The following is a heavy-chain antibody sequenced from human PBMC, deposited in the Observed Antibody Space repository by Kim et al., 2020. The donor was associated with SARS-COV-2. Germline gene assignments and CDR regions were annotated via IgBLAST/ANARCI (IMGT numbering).Heavy chain of an antibody. J-gene: IGHJ4*02. D-gene: IGHD3-16*01. V-gene: IGHV5-51*01. CDR3: ARQRGGEMAVFDY. Sequence: YSPSFQGHVTLSADKSISTAYLQWSSLKASDTAMYYCARQRGGEMAVFDYWGQGTLVTVSS.